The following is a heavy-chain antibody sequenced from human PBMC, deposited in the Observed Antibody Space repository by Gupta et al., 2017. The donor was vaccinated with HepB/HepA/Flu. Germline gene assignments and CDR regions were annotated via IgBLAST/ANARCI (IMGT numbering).Heavy chain of an antibody. CDR3: ARKGPGSREDYFDH. CDR1: GYTFTGNF. D-gene: IGHD6-13*01. J-gene: IGHJ4*02. V-gene: IGHV1-2*02. Sequence: QVQLVQSGAEVKKPGASVKVSCEASGYTFTGNFIPWVRQAPGQRLEWMGWINPNSGGTISAQRFQGRVTMTRDMSISTAYMELSSLTSDDTAVYYCARKGPGSREDYFDHWGQGTLVTVSS. CDR2: INPNSGGT.